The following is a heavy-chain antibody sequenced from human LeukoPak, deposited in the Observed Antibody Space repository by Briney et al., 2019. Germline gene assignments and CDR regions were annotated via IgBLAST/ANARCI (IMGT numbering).Heavy chain of an antibody. Sequence: PSETLSLTCTVSGGSISSDYWSWIRQPPGKGLEWIGYIYYSGSTNYNPSLKSRVTISVDTSKNQFSLKLSSVTAADTAVYYCAREAHGCSSTSCYGNWFDPWGQGTLVTVSS. CDR3: AREAHGCSSTSCYGNWFDP. CDR1: GGSISSDY. J-gene: IGHJ5*02. V-gene: IGHV4-59*01. CDR2: IYYSGST. D-gene: IGHD2-2*01.